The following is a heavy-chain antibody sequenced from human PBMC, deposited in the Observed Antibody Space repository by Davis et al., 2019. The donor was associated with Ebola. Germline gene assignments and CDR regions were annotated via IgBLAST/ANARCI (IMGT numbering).Heavy chain of an antibody. J-gene: IGHJ4*02. CDR3: ARAGFDEVLDY. CDR1: GFTFGNYA. Sequence: GESLKISCAASGFTFGNYAMHWVRQAPGKGLEWVAVVSHSEREKFYADSVKGRFTISRDNSENTLYLQMNSLTADDTAVYYCARAGFDEVLDYWGQGTPVTVSS. D-gene: IGHD3-3*01. V-gene: IGHV3-30*04. CDR2: VSHSEREK.